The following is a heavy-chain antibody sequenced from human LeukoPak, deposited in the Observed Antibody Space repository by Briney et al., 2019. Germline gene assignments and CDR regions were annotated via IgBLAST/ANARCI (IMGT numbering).Heavy chain of an antibody. J-gene: IGHJ4*02. CDR1: GYTFTGYY. CDR3: ARANPLYCSSTTCLFDY. V-gene: IGHV1-2*02. D-gene: IGHD2-2*01. Sequence: EASVKVSCKASGYTFTGYYMHWVRQAPGQGFEWMGWINPNSGDTNYAQKFQSRVTMTRDTSISTAHMELSRLRSDDTAVYYCARANPLYCSSTTCLFDYWGQGTLVTVSS. CDR2: INPNSGDT.